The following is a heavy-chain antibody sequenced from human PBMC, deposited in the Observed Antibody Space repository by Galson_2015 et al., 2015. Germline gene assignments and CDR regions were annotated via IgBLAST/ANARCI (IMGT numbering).Heavy chain of an antibody. CDR2: IYWDDDK. D-gene: IGHD2-2*01. J-gene: IGHJ6*02. V-gene: IGHV2-5*02. CDR1: GFSLSTSGVG. CDR3: AYMLIYYCSSTSCYGGMDV. Sequence: PALVKPTQTLTLTCTFSGFSLSTSGVGVGWIRQPPGKALEWLALIYWDDDKRYSPSLKSRLTITRDTSKNQVVLTMTNMDPVDTATYYCAYMLIYYCSSTSCYGGMDVWGQGTTVTVSS.